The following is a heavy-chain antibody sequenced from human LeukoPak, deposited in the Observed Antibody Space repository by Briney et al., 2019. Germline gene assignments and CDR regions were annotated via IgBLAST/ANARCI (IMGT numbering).Heavy chain of an antibody. J-gene: IGHJ4*02. CDR2: IWYDGSNK. CDR1: GFTFSSYG. V-gene: IGHV3-33*01. CDR3: ARSHYGSGSYDY. D-gene: IGHD3-10*01. Sequence: GRSLRHSCAASGFTFSSYGMHWVRQAPGKGLEWVAVIWYDGSNKYYADSVKGRFTISRDNSKNTLYLQMNSLRAEDTAVYYCARSHYGSGSYDYWGQGTLVTVSS.